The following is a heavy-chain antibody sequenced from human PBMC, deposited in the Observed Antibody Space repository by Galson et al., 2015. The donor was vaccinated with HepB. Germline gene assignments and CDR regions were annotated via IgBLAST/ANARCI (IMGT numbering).Heavy chain of an antibody. J-gene: IGHJ4*02. CDR3: ARGGVAAAGSGDY. Sequence: SETLSLTCAVYGGSFSGYYWSWIRQPPGKGLEWIGEINHSGSTNYNPSLKSRVTISVDTSKNQFSLKLSSVTAADTAVYYCARGGVAAAGSGDYWGQGTLVTVSS. D-gene: IGHD6-13*01. CDR2: INHSGST. V-gene: IGHV4-34*01. CDR1: GGSFSGYY.